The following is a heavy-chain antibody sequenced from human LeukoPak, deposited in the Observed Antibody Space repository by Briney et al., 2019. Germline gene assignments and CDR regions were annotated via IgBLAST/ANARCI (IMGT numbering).Heavy chain of an antibody. CDR2: INHSGST. Sequence: PSETLCLTCAVYGGSFCGYYWSWIRQPPGKGREWIGEINHSGSTNYNPSLKSRVTISVDTSKNQFSLKLSSVAAADTAVYYCARVAVVNDAFDIWGQGTMVTVSS. CDR3: ARVAVVNDAFDI. V-gene: IGHV4-34*01. J-gene: IGHJ3*02. CDR1: GGSFCGYY.